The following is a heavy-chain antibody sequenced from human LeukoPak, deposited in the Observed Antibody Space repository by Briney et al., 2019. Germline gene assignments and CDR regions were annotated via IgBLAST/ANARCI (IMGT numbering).Heavy chain of an antibody. CDR2: TYYRSKWYN. D-gene: IGHD2-8*02. J-gene: IGHJ4*02. CDR3: ARGVGHTGIDC. V-gene: IGHV6-1*01. Sequence: PSQTLSLTCAISGDSVSSDSAAWNWLRQSPSRGLEWLGRTYYRSKWYNDYAVSVKSRITITPDTSKNQFSLQLNSVTPEDTATYYCARGVGHTGIDCWGQGTLVTVSS. CDR1: GDSVSSDSAA.